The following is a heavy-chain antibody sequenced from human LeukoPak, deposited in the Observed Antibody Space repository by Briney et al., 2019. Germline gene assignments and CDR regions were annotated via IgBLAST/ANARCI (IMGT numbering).Heavy chain of an antibody. V-gene: IGHV4-4*07. CDR1: GGSISSYY. CDR3: ARGRRYSSSWRRFDP. Sequence: SETLSLTCTVSGGSISSYYWSWIRQPAGKGLEWIGRIYTSGSTNYNPSLKSRVTMSVDTSKNQFSLKLSSVTAADTAVYYCARGRRYSSSWRRFDPWGQGTLVTVSS. J-gene: IGHJ5*02. CDR2: IYTSGST. D-gene: IGHD6-13*01.